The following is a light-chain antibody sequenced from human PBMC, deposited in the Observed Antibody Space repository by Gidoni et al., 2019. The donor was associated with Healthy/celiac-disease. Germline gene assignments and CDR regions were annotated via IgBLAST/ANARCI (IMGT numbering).Light chain of an antibody. CDR3: QKYNSASWT. Sequence: DIQMTQSPSSLSASVGDRVTITCRASQGISNYLAWYQQKPGKVPKLLIYAASTLQSGVPSRFSGSRAGTDVTLTISSLQPEDVATYYCQKYNSASWTFGQGTKVEIK. CDR2: AAS. V-gene: IGKV1-27*01. CDR1: QGISNY. J-gene: IGKJ1*01.